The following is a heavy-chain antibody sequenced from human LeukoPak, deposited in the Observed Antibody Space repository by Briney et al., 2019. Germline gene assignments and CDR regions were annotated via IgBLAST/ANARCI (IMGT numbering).Heavy chain of an antibody. D-gene: IGHD2-15*01. J-gene: IGHJ4*02. Sequence: SETLSPTWAVYGGSFSGYYWSWIRQPPGKGLEWIGEIQHSGSTNYNPSLKSRVTISVDTSKNQFSLKLSSVTAADTAVYYCASASIAALDYWGQGTLVTVSS. CDR3: ASASIAALDY. CDR1: GGSFSGYY. CDR2: IQHSGST. V-gene: IGHV4-34*01.